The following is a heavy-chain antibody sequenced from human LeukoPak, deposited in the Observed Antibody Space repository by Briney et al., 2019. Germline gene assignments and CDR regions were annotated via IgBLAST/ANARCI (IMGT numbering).Heavy chain of an antibody. CDR3: AGGTTWIQLWSFDY. J-gene: IGHJ4*02. V-gene: IGHV3-21*01. CDR2: ISSSSSYI. D-gene: IGHD5-18*01. CDR1: GFTFSSYS. Sequence: GGSLRLSCAASGFTFSSYSMNGVRQARGKGLEWVSSISSSSSYIYYADSVKGRFTISRDNAKNSLYLQMNSLRAEDTAVYYCAGGTTWIQLWSFDYWGQGTLVTVSS.